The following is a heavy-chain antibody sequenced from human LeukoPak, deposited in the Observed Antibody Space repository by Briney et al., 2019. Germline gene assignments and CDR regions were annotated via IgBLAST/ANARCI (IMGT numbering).Heavy chain of an antibody. CDR3: VRRGDASSLLGYHDY. CDR1: GFTFNRNT. V-gene: IGHV3-23*01. Sequence: PGGSLRLSCAASGFTFNRNTIRWVRQTPGEGLEWVSTIGSSGGETFYADSVKGRFTISRDNSKNILHLKMTSRTAEDTALYHFVRRGDASSLLGYHDYWGQGALVTVSS. D-gene: IGHD2-15*01. CDR2: IGSSGGET. J-gene: IGHJ4*02.